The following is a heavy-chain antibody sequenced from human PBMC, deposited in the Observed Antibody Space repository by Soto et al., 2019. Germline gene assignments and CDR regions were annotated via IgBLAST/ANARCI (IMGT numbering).Heavy chain of an antibody. J-gene: IGHJ3*02. CDR3: AKGGVGSTSNAFDI. D-gene: IGHD1-26*01. Sequence: VGSLRLSCAASGFTFRSYGMHWVRQAPGKGLEWVTVISYDGSNKYYADSVKGRFTISRDNSKNTLYLQMHSLRPEDTALYYCAKGGVGSTSNAFDIWGQGTMVTASS. CDR2: ISYDGSNK. CDR1: GFTFRSYG. V-gene: IGHV3-30*18.